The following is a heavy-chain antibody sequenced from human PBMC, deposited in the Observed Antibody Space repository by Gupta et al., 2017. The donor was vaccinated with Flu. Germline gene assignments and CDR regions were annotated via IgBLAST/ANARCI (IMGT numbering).Heavy chain of an antibody. V-gene: IGHV4-59*08. Sequence: QVQLQESGPGLVKPSETLSLTCTVSGGSISSYYWSWIRQPPGKGLEWIGYIYYSGSTNYNPSLKSRATISVDMSKNQFSLKLSSVTAADTAVYYCARHYRIQLRQGSWGYFDYWGQGTLVTVSS. CDR3: ARHYRIQLRQGSWGYFDY. D-gene: IGHD5-18*01. CDR1: GGSISSYY. J-gene: IGHJ4*02. CDR2: IYYSGST.